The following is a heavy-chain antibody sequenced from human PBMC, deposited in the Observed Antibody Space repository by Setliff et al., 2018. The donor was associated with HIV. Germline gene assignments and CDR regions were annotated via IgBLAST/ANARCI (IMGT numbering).Heavy chain of an antibody. CDR3: ARNDDPGVTDFDY. D-gene: IGHD1-1*01. CDR1: GFTFSSYW. CDR2: IKQDGSEK. V-gene: IGHV3-7*01. J-gene: IGHJ4*02. Sequence: GGSLRLSCAASGFTFSSYWMSWVRQAPGKGLEWVANIKQDGSEKYYVDSVKGRFTISRDNAKNSLYLQMNSLRAEDTAVYYCARNDDPGVTDFDYWGQGTLVTVSS.